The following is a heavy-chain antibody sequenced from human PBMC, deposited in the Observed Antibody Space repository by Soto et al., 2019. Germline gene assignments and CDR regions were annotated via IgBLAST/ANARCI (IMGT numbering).Heavy chain of an antibody. J-gene: IGHJ3*02. CDR2: IYSVGST. D-gene: IGHD6-13*01. Sequence: GSLRLSCAASGFTVSSNYMSWVRRATVKGLEWVSVIYSVGSTYYAYSVKGRFTISRDNSKNTLYLQMNSLRAEDTAVYYCASDRSTGYSSPPTYAFDIWGQGNMVTVS. CDR3: ASDRSTGYSSPPTYAFDI. V-gene: IGHV3-53*01. CDR1: GFTVSSNY.